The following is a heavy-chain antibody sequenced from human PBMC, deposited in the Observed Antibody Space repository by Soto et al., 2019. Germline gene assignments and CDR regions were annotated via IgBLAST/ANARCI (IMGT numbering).Heavy chain of an antibody. CDR1: GGTFSSYT. V-gene: IGHV1-69*08. J-gene: IGHJ2*01. CDR2: IIPILGIA. CDR3: ARDVRAWYFDL. Sequence: QVQLVQSGAEVKKPGSSVKVSCKASGGTFSSYTISWVRQAPGQGLEWMGRIIPILGIANYAQKFQGRVTITADNSTSTADMELSSLRSEDTAVYYCARDVRAWYFDLWGRGTLVTVSS.